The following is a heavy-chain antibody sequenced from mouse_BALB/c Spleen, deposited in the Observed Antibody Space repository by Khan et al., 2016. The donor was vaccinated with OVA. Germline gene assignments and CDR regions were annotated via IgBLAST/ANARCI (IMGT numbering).Heavy chain of an antibody. CDR2: IWSDGNT. J-gene: IGHJ4*01. Sequence: QVQLKESGPGLVAPSQSLSITCTISGFSLTSYGIHWVRQPPGKGLEWLVVIWSDGNTTYNSALKSRLTITKDNSKSQVFLKMNSLQTDDTAMYYCARHVDDYYALDYWGQGTSVTVSS. V-gene: IGHV2-6-1*01. CDR3: ARHVDDYYALDY. CDR1: GFSLTSYG.